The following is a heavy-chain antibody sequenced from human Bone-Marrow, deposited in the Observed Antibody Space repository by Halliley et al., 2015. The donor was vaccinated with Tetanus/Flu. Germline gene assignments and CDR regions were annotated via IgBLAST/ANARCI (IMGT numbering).Heavy chain of an antibody. D-gene: IGHD6-19*01. CDR3: VAGNGWDFDH. V-gene: IGHV3-7*01. J-gene: IGHJ4*02. Sequence: KGVEWVANIKQDGSEINYVGSVKGRFGISRDDSKNSLYLQMNDRGAEDTAVYYWVAGNGWDFDHWGQGTLVTVSS. CDR2: IKQDGSEI.